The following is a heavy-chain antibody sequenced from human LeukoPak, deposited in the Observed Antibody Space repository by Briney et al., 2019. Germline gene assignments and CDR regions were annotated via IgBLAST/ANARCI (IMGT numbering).Heavy chain of an antibody. CDR1: GFIFSHYA. J-gene: IGHJ4*02. D-gene: IGHD1-26*01. CDR3: ARVGEGQVGATTGELDY. CDR2: ISYDGRNT. V-gene: IGHV3-30*04. Sequence: PGRSLRLSCAASGFIFSHYAMHWVRQAPGKGLEWVAAISYDGRNTKYADSVKGRFTLSRDNSKNTLYVQMNSLRPEDTATYYCARVGEGQVGATTGELDYWGQGTLVTVSS.